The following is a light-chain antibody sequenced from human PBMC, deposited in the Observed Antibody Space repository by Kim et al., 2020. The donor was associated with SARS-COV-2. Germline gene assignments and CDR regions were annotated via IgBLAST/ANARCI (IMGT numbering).Light chain of an antibody. J-gene: IGLJ3*02. CDR1: SSDVGGYNY. V-gene: IGLV2-14*03. CDR2: DVS. Sequence: QSALTQPASVSGSPGQSITISCTGTSSDVGGYNYVSWYQQHPGKAPKVMIHDVSNRPSGVSNRFSGSKSGNTASLTISGLQAEDEADYYCSSYTSSSTRVFGGGTKLTVL. CDR3: SSYTSSSTRV.